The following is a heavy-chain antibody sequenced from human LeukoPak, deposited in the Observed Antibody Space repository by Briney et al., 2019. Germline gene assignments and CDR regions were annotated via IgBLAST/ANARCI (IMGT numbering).Heavy chain of an antibody. CDR3: ARDVCSSTSCYNNY. CDR1: GFTFSSDS. CDR2: ISSSSSSM. D-gene: IGHD2-2*02. Sequence: GGSLRLSCAASGFTFSSDSMNWVRQAPGKGLEWVSYISSSSSSMYYADSVKGRFTISRDNAKNSLYLQMNSLRDEDTAVYYCARDVCSSTSCYNNYWGQGTLVTVSS. V-gene: IGHV3-48*02. J-gene: IGHJ4*02.